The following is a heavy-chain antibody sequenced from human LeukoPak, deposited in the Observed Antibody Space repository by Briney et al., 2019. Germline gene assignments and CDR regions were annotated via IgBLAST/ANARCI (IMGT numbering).Heavy chain of an antibody. Sequence: SETLSLTCTVSGGSISSSSYYWGWIRQPPGKGLEWIGSIYYSGSTYYNPSLKSRVTISVDKSKNQFSLKLSSVTAADTAVYYCARGIRIAAAGINWFDPWGQGTLVTVSS. J-gene: IGHJ5*02. CDR1: GGSISSSSYY. V-gene: IGHV4-39*07. CDR3: ARGIRIAAAGINWFDP. D-gene: IGHD6-13*01. CDR2: IYYSGST.